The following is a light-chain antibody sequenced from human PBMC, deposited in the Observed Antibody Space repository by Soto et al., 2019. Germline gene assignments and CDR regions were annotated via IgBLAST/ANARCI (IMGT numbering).Light chain of an antibody. CDR1: TGATTSGHY. V-gene: IGLV7-46*01. J-gene: IGLJ2*01. Sequence: QAVVTQEPSLTVCPGGTVTLTSGSSTGATTSGHYHYWIQQKPGQAPKTLVYDTSNKHPRTPARFSGSLLGGKAALTLSGAQPEDEADYYCLLFYDSFRVFGGGTKLTVL. CDR3: LLFYDSFRV. CDR2: DTS.